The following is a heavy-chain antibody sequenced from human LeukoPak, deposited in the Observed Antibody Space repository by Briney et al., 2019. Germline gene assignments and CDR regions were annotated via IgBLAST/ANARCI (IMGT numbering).Heavy chain of an antibody. Sequence: QPGGSLRLSCAASGFTFSSYSMNWVCQVPGKGLEWVSYISSGSESSTYYADSVKGRFTISRDNAKNSLYLQMNSLRDEDTAVYYCAREYSSSYYFDYWGQGTLVTVSS. J-gene: IGHJ4*02. D-gene: IGHD6-13*01. CDR2: ISSGSESST. V-gene: IGHV3-48*02. CDR1: GFTFSSYS. CDR3: AREYSSSYYFDY.